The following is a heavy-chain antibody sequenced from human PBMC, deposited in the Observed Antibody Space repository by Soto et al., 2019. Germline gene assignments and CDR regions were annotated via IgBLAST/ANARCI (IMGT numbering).Heavy chain of an antibody. Sequence: ESGGGLVKPGGSLRLSCAASGLNFSDCYMNWIRQAPGKGLERVSYISSSGSSINYAGSVKGRFTISRDNAKNSLYLQMNSLRAEDTAMYYCARVRFGEWGYAMDVWGQGTTVTVSS. CDR1: GLNFSDCY. CDR3: ARVRFGEWGYAMDV. J-gene: IGHJ6*02. CDR2: ISSSGSSI. V-gene: IGHV3-11*01. D-gene: IGHD3-10*01.